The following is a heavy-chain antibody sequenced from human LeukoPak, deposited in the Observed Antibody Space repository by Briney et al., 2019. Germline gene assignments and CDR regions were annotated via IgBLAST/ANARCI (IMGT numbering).Heavy chain of an antibody. J-gene: IGHJ4*02. CDR1: GGSISSYY. CDR3: ARSITMVRGVMGFDY. CDR2: IYSGST. D-gene: IGHD3-10*01. V-gene: IGHV4-59*08. Sequence: SETLSLTCTVPGGSISSYYWNWIRQPPGKGLEWIGYIYSGSTNYNPSLKSRVTISVDTSKNQFSLKLSSVTAADTAVYYCARSITMVRGVMGFDYWGQGTLVTVSS.